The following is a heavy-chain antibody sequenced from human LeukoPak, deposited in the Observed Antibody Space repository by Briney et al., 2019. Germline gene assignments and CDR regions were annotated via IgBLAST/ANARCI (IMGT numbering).Heavy chain of an antibody. CDR2: INPNSGGT. D-gene: IGHD5-18*01. CDR1: GYTFTGHY. V-gene: IGHV1-2*02. CDR3: ASTAMAPYYFDY. Sequence: ASVRVSCKASGYTFTGHYMHWVRQAPGQGLEWMGWINPNSGGTNYAQKFQGRVTMTRDTSISTAYMELSRLRSDDTAVYYCASTAMAPYYFDYWGQGTLVTVSS. J-gene: IGHJ4*02.